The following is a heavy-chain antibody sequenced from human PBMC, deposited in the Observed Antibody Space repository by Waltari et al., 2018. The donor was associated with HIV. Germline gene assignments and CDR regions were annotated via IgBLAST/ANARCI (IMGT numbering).Heavy chain of an antibody. V-gene: IGHV4-34*01. J-gene: IGHJ6*02. CDR3: ARARYCSSTRCYTKGRRNSFYYYALDV. Sequence: QVQLQQWGAGLLKPSETRSLTCAVYGGSFSGYYWSWIRKPPGKGMEWIGEINHRGSTNYNPSLKSRVIISVDTSMNQFSLKLSSGTAADTAVYYCARARYCSSTRCYTKGRRNSFYYYALDVWGQGTTVTVSS. CDR1: GGSFSGYY. CDR2: INHRGST. D-gene: IGHD2-2*02.